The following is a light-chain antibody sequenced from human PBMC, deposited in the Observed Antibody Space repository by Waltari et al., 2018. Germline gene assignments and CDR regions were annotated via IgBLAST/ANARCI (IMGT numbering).Light chain of an antibody. CDR3: QQSYSSPFT. Sequence: DIQMTQSPSSLSASVGDRVTITCRASQSISNYLNWYQQKPGKAPKLLIYTASSLQIGVPSRFSGSGSGTDFTLTISSLQPEDFATFYCQQSYSSPFTFGPGTKVDIK. J-gene: IGKJ3*01. CDR2: TAS. CDR1: QSISNY. V-gene: IGKV1-39*01.